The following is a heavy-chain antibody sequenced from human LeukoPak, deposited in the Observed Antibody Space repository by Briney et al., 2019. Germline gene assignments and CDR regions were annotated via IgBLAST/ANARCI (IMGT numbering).Heavy chain of an antibody. V-gene: IGHV3-23*01. CDR2: ISGSGNNT. CDR3: AKFGSSGSPYWSPSDY. J-gene: IGHJ4*02. Sequence: GGSLRLSCAASGFTFSSYWMHWVRQAPGKGLEWVSGISGSGNNTYYTNSVKGRFTISRDNSKNTLYLQMNNLRAEDTAVYYCAKFGSSGSPYWSPSDYWGQGVLVTVSA. CDR1: GFTFSSYW. D-gene: IGHD3-10*01.